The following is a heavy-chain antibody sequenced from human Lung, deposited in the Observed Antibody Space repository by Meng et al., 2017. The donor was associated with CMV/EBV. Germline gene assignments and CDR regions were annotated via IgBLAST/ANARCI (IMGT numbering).Heavy chain of an antibody. CDR1: GGSISSSSYY. V-gene: IGHV4-39*07. J-gene: IGHJ5*02. CDR2: IYYSGST. D-gene: IGHD2-2*02. CDR3: ARDLKSYCSSTSCYINWFDP. Sequence: SETXSLXXTVSGGSISSSSYYWGWIRQPPGKGLEGIGSIYYSGSTYYNPSLKSRVTISVDTSKNQFSLKLSSVTAADTAVYYCARDLKSYCSSTSCYINWFDPWGQGTXVTVSS.